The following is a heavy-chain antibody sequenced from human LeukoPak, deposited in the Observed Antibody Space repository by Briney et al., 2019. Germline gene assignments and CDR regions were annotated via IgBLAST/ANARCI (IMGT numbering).Heavy chain of an antibody. D-gene: IGHD3-10*01. Sequence: LGESLKISCKGSGYSFTSYWISWVRQMPGKGLEWMGRIDPSDSYTNYSPSFRGHVTISADKSISTAYLQWSSLKASDTAMYYCARHPKFGEPYLDYWGQGTLVTVSS. J-gene: IGHJ4*02. CDR3: ARHPKFGEPYLDY. CDR1: GYSFTSYW. CDR2: IDPSDSYT. V-gene: IGHV5-10-1*01.